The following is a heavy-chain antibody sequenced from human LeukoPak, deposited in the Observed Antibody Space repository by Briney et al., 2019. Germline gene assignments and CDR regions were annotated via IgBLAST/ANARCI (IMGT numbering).Heavy chain of an antibody. CDR2: IGSTGNNV. Sequence: GGSLRLSCEGSDFTFNIYTMHWVRQAPGKGLEWVSSIGSTGNNVNYAASVEGRFTVSRDNARNSLFLQMDSLRAEDTGIYYCGRESREQTSSGSRWGLRYYYYMDVWAKGTTVIVSS. CDR3: GRESREQTSSGSRWGLRYYYYMDV. J-gene: IGHJ6*03. CDR1: DFTFNIYT. D-gene: IGHD1-26*01. V-gene: IGHV3-21*06.